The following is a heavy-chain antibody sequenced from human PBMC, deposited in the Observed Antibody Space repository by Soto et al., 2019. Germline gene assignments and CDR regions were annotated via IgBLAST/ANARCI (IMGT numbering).Heavy chain of an antibody. J-gene: IGHJ4*02. CDR2: ISYDGSNK. Sequence: QVQLVESGGGVVQPGRSLRLSCAASGFTFSSYAMHWVRQAPGKGLEWVAVISYDGSNKYYADSVKGRFTISRDNSKTTLYLQMNSLRAEDTAVYYCARASVAGNDYWGQGTLVTVSS. CDR1: GFTFSSYA. D-gene: IGHD6-19*01. CDR3: ARASVAGNDY. V-gene: IGHV3-30-3*01.